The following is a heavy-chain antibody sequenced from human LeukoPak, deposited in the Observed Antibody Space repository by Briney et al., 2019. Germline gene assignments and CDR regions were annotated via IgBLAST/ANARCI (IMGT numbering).Heavy chain of an antibody. CDR2: IRYDGSNK. V-gene: IGHV3-30*02. J-gene: IGHJ4*02. D-gene: IGHD3-10*01. CDR1: GFTFSSYG. Sequence: GGSLRLSYAASGFTFSSYGMHWVRQAPGKGLEWVAFIRYDGSNKYYADSVKGRFTISRDNSKNTLYLQMNSLRAEDTAVYYCAKDHAYYYGSGSYYHFDYWGQGTLVTVSS. CDR3: AKDHAYYYGSGSYYHFDY.